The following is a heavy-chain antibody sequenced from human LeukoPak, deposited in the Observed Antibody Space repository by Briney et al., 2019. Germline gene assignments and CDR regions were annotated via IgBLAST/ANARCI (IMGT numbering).Heavy chain of an antibody. J-gene: IGHJ6*03. D-gene: IGHD6-19*01. Sequence: SETLSLTCTVSVCSITSSYWNWLRQPAAKGLEWIGRIYTSGITNYNPSLKSRLTISQDKSKNHFSLKLNSVTAADTAVYYCARQLVVADEVPPYYYYYMDVWGKGTTVTVSS. V-gene: IGHV4-4*07. CDR3: ARQLVVADEVPPYYYYYMDV. CDR2: IYTSGIT. CDR1: VCSITSSY.